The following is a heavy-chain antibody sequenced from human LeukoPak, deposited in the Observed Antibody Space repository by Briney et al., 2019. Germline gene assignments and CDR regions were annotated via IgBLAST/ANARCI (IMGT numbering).Heavy chain of an antibody. V-gene: IGHV1-69*13. D-gene: IGHD2-8*01. CDR3: ARGALGVREYFQH. J-gene: IGHJ1*01. CDR1: GGTFSDNA. CDR2: FIPILGTP. Sequence: ASVKVSCKASGGTFSDNAVSFIRQAPGQGLEWVGGFIPILGTPSYAQKFQGRVSITADESTSTAYLELNSLRSEDTAVYYCARGALGVREYFQHWGQGTLISVSS.